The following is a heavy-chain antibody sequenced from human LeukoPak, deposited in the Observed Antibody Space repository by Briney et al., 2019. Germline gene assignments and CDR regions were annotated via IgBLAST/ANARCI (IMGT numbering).Heavy chain of an antibody. Sequence: GGSLRLSCAASGFTFSSYWMSWVRQAPGKGLEWVANIKQDGSEKYYVDSVKGRFTISRDNAKNSLYLQMNSLRAEDTAVYYCAREGYSSGWYYFDYWGQGILVTVSS. CDR3: AREGYSSGWYYFDY. D-gene: IGHD6-19*01. V-gene: IGHV3-7*01. CDR1: GFTFSSYW. CDR2: IKQDGSEK. J-gene: IGHJ4*02.